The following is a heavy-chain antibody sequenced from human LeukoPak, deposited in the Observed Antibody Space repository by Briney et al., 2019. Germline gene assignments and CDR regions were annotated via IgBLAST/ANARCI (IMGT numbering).Heavy chain of an antibody. Sequence: GGSLRLSCAASGFTFSSYSMNWVRQAPGKGLEWVSSISSSSSYIYYADSVKGRFTISRDNAKNSLYLQMNSLRAEDTAVYYCARDQGESGSYYFDHWGQGTLVTVSS. V-gene: IGHV3-21*01. D-gene: IGHD1-26*01. CDR3: ARDQGESGSYYFDH. CDR1: GFTFSSYS. CDR2: ISSSSSYI. J-gene: IGHJ4*02.